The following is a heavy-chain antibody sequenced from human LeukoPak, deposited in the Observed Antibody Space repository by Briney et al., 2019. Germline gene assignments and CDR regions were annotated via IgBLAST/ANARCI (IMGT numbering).Heavy chain of an antibody. Sequence: PGGSLRLSCVASDFTVSTNYMNWVRQAPGKGLEWVSIIYSGGSTHYADSVKGRFTISRDTSKNTLSLQMNSLRVDDTAVYFCARVGDHFHWNLDLWGRGTPVSVSS. V-gene: IGHV3-53*01. CDR2: IYSGGST. CDR3: ARVGDHFHWNLDL. CDR1: DFTVSTNY. J-gene: IGHJ2*01. D-gene: IGHD3-3*02.